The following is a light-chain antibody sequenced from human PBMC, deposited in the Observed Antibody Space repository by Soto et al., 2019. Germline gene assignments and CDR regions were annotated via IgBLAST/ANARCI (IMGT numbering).Light chain of an antibody. CDR3: CSYAGTYTVF. CDR2: EGS. CDR1: SSDVGSYNL. Sequence: QSALTQPASVSGSPGQSITISCTGTSSDVGSYNLVSWYQQHPGKAPKLMIYEGSKRPSGVSNRFSGSKSGNTASLTISGLLPEDEGDYFCCSYAGTYTVFFGGGTQLTVL. J-gene: IGLJ2*01. V-gene: IGLV2-14*02.